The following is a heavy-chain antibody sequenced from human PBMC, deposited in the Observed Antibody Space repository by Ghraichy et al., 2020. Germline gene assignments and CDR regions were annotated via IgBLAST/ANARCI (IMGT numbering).Heavy chain of an antibody. V-gene: IGHV4-39*01. Sequence: SETLSLTCTVSGGSISSSSYYWGWIRQPPGKGLEWIGSIYYSGSTYYNPSLKSRVTISVDTSKNQFSLKLSSVTAADTAVYYCARQGAVAGWGAFDIWGQGTMVTVSS. D-gene: IGHD6-19*01. CDR1: GGSISSSSYY. J-gene: IGHJ3*02. CDR3: ARQGAVAGWGAFDI. CDR2: IYYSGST.